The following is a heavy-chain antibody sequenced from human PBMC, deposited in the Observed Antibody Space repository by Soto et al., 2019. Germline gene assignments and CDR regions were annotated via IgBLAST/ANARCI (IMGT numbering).Heavy chain of an antibody. V-gene: IGHV1-18*01. CDR2: ISTYNANT. CDR1: GYTFTNYG. D-gene: IGHD6-19*01. Sequence: GASVKVSCKASGYTFTNYGINWVRQAPGQGLEWLGWISTYNANTNYTQKLQGRVTMTTDASTSTAYMEVGSLRSDDTAVYYCASRGKAVAADFDYWGQGTLVTVST. CDR3: ASRGKAVAADFDY. J-gene: IGHJ4*02.